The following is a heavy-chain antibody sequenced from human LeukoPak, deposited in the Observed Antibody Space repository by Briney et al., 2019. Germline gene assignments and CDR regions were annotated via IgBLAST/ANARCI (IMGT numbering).Heavy chain of an antibody. V-gene: IGHV4-34*01. CDR3: ARHGLSYYYYYMDV. Sequence: PSETLSLTRAVYGGSFSGYYWSWIRQPPGKGLEWIGEINHSGSTNYNPSLKSRVTISVDTSKNQFSLKLSSVTAADTAVYYCARHGLSYYYYYMDVWGKGTTVTISS. CDR2: INHSGST. CDR1: GGSFSGYY. J-gene: IGHJ6*03.